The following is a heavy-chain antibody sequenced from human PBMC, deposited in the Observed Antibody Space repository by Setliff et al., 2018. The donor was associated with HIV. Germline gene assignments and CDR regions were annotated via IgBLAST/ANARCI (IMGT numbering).Heavy chain of an antibody. CDR3: ARTDYGGNSGGNYFDY. D-gene: IGHD4-17*01. J-gene: IGHJ4*02. Sequence: ASVKVSCKASGYTFSSYGISWVRQAPGQGVEWMGWISPYNGYTNFAQKFQGRVTMTTDTATSTAYMEVRSLRSDDTAVYYCARTDYGGNSGGNYFDYWGQGSLVTVSS. V-gene: IGHV1-18*01. CDR1: GYTFSSYG. CDR2: ISPYNGYT.